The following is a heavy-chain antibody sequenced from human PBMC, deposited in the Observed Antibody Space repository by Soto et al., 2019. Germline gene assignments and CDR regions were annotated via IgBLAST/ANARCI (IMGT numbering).Heavy chain of an antibody. CDR2: INHSGST. CDR1: GGSFSGYY. V-gene: IGHV4-34*01. CDR3: ARVSLGQLLAR. D-gene: IGHD6-13*01. J-gene: IGHJ4*02. Sequence: SETLSLTCAVYGGSFSGYYWSWIRQPPGKGLEWIGEINHSGSTNYNPSLKSRVTISVDTSKNQFSLKLSSVTAADTAVYYCARVSLGQLLARWGQGTLVTVSS.